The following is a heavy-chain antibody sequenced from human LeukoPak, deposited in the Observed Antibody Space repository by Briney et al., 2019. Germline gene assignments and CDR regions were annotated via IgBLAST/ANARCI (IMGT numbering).Heavy chain of an antibody. CDR2: IIPILGIA. V-gene: IGHV1-69*04. Sequence: ASVKVSCKASGGTFSSYAISWVRQAPGQGLEWMGRIIPILGIANYAQKFQSRVTITADKSTSTAYMELSSLRSEDTAVYYCAREGRLFGDAFDIWGQGTMVTVSS. J-gene: IGHJ3*02. D-gene: IGHD3-22*01. CDR3: AREGRLFGDAFDI. CDR1: GGTFSSYA.